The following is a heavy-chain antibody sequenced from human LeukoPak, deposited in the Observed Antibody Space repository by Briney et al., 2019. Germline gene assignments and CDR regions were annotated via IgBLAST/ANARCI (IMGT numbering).Heavy chain of an antibody. CDR3: ARGSPDGYNWFDY. V-gene: IGHV4-39*01. D-gene: IGHD5-24*01. CDR1: GGSISSSSYY. CDR2: IYYSGST. J-gene: IGHJ4*02. Sequence: SETLSPTCTVSGGSISSSSYYWGWIRQPPGKGLEWIGSIYYSGSTYYNPSLKSRVTISVDTSKNQFSLKLSSVTAADTAVYYCARGSPDGYNWFDYWGQGTLVTVSS.